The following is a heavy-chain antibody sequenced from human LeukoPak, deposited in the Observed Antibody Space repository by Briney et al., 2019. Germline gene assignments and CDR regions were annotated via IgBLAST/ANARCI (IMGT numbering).Heavy chain of an antibody. J-gene: IGHJ4*02. Sequence: PSETLSLTCTVSGYSISSTYYGAWIRQPPGKGLEWIATISHSGNTYYTPSLESRPTISLDTSKRHFSLRLSSVTAADTALYYCARVNAPAATFDYWGLGTLVAVSS. CDR1: GYSISSTYY. V-gene: IGHV4-38-2*02. CDR2: ISHSGNT. D-gene: IGHD1-1*01. CDR3: ARVNAPAATFDY.